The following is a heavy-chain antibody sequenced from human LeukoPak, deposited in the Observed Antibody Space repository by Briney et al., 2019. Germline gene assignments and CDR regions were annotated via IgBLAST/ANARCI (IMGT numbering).Heavy chain of an antibody. D-gene: IGHD3-22*01. J-gene: IGHJ4*02. CDR1: GYTFTDHY. Sequence: GASVKVSCKTSGYTFTDHYIHWVRQAPGQGLEWMGWINPNSGGTDYAQKFQGRVTMTRDTSISTAYMELSRLRSDDTAVYYCAREHLYDRSEGLDYWGQGTLVTVSS. CDR3: AREHLYDRSEGLDY. V-gene: IGHV1-2*02. CDR2: INPNSGGT.